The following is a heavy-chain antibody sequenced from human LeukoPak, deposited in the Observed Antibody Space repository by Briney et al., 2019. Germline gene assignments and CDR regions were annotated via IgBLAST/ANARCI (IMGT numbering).Heavy chain of an antibody. CDR3: AKATYYYDSSGIDY. D-gene: IGHD3-22*01. J-gene: IGHJ4*02. V-gene: IGHV3-9*03. CDR2: ISWNSDSI. Sequence: GRSLRLSCAASGFTFDDYAMHWVRQAPGKGLEWVSGISWNSDSIGYADSVKGRFTISRDNAKNSLYLQMNSLRAEDMALYYCAKATYYYDSSGIDYWGQGTLVTVSS. CDR1: GFTFDDYA.